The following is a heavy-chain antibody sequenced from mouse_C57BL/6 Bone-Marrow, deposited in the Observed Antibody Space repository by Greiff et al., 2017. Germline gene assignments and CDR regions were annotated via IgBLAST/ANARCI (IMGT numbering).Heavy chain of an antibody. V-gene: IGHV1-78*01. CDR2: IYPRDGST. CDR1: GYTFTDHT. J-gene: IGHJ1*03. D-gene: IGHD1-1*01. CDR3: ARIFAITTVVATQYFDV. Sequence: VQLQQSDAELVKPGASVKISCKVSGYTFTDHTIHWMKQRPEQGLEWIGYIYPRDGSTKYNEKFKGKATLTADKSSSTAYMQLNSLTSEDSAVYCCARIFAITTVVATQYFDVWGTGTTVTVSS.